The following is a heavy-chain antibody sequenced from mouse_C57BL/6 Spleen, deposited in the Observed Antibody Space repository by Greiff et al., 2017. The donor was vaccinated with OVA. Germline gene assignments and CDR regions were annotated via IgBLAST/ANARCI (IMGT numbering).Heavy chain of an antibody. CDR3: ARWGYSNPYAMDY. D-gene: IGHD2-5*01. J-gene: IGHJ4*01. CDR1: GYTFTSYW. Sequence: QVHVQQPGAELVKPGASVKMSCKASGYTFTSYWITWVKQRPGQGLEWIGDIYPGSGSTNYNEKFKSKATLTVDTSSSTAYMQLSSLTSEDSAVYYCARWGYSNPYAMDYWGQGTSVTVSS. CDR2: IYPGSGST. V-gene: IGHV1-55*01.